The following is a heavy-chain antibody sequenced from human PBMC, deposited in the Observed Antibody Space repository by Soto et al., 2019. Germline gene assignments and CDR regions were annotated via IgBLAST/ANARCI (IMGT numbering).Heavy chain of an antibody. CDR2: ISYDGSNK. D-gene: IGHD4-17*01. J-gene: IGHJ5*02. CDR1: GFTFSSYG. Sequence: QVQLVESGGGVVQPGRSLRLSCAASGFTFSSYGMHWVRQAPGKGLEWVAVISYDGSNKYYADSVKGRFTISRDNSKNTLYLQMNSLRAEDTAVYYCAKGDGATVTTEDWFDPWGQGTLVTVSS. V-gene: IGHV3-30*18. CDR3: AKGDGATVTTEDWFDP.